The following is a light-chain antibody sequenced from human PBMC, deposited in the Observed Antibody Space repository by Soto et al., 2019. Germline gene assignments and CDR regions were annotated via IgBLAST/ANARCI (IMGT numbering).Light chain of an antibody. CDR1: QPISGW. CDR2: GAS. V-gene: IGKV1-39*01. J-gene: IGKJ5*01. CDR3: QQSYRTPT. Sequence: DIQMTQSPSTLSASVGDRVTITCRASQPISGWLAWYQQKPGKAPKLLIYGASTLQSGVPSRFSGSGSGTDYTLTISSLQPEDFATYYCQQSYRTPTFGQGTRLEIK.